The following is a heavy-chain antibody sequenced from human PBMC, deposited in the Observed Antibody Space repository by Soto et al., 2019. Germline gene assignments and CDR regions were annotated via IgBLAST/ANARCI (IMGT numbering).Heavy chain of an antibody. CDR3: ARRVIGSSRAFDI. D-gene: IGHD3-10*01. CDR1: GFAFSCHP. J-gene: IGHJ3*02. CDR2: ISDGGDLT. Sequence: GGSLRLSCAASGFAFSCHPMSWVRQAPEKGLEWVAGISDGGDLTYNADSARGRFTISRDNSRNTLYLQMNSLRAEDTAVYYCARRVIGSSRAFDIWGQGTMVTVSS. V-gene: IGHV3-23*01.